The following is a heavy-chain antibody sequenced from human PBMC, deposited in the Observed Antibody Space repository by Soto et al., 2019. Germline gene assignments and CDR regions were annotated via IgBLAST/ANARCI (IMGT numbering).Heavy chain of an antibody. D-gene: IGHD3-10*01. CDR3: ARGEWFGELLGAFDI. V-gene: IGHV4-31*03. J-gene: IGHJ3*02. CDR2: IYYSGST. CDR1: GGSISSGGYY. Sequence: QVQLQESGPGLVKPSQTLSLTCTVSGGSISSGGYYWSWIRQHPGKGLEWIGYIYYSGSTYYNPSLKSRVTISVDTSKNQFSLKLSSVTAADTAVDYCARGEWFGELLGAFDIWGNGTMVTVSS.